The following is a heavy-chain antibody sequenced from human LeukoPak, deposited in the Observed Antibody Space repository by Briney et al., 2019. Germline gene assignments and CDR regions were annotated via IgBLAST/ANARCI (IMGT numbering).Heavy chain of an antibody. CDR2: ISSSSYI. D-gene: IGHD7-27*01. J-gene: IGHJ4*02. CDR3: ARAGLGIPYLDY. CDR1: GFTFDSYG. Sequence: PGGSLRLSCAASGFTFDSYGMNWVRQAPGKGLEWISSISSSSYIYYADSVKGRFTISRDNAKNSLYLQMTSLRAEDTAVYYCARAGLGIPYLDYWGQGTLVTVSS. V-gene: IGHV3-21*01.